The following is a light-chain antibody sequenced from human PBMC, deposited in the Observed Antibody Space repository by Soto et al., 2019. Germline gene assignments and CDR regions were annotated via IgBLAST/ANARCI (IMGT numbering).Light chain of an antibody. J-gene: IGLJ1*01. Sequence: QSVLTQPPSVSGSPGQSGTISCTGTSTDFVSYNRVSWYQQPPGTAPKLIIYEASNRPSGVPDRFSGSKSGNTASLTISGLQAADEADYYCSLYTSENTYVFGTGTKVTV. V-gene: IGLV2-18*01. CDR3: SLYTSENTYV. CDR1: STDFVSYNR. CDR2: EAS.